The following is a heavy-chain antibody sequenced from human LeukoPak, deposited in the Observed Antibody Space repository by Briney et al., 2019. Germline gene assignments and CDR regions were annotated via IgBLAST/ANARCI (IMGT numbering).Heavy chain of an antibody. Sequence: PGGSLRLSCAASGFTFDDYAMHWVRQAPGKGLGWVSGISWNSGSIGYGDSVKGRFTISRDNAKNSLYLQMNSLRAEDTALYYCAKDKLDIVATITIGYFDYWGQGTLVTVSS. J-gene: IGHJ4*02. CDR3: AKDKLDIVATITIGYFDY. D-gene: IGHD5-12*01. V-gene: IGHV3-9*01. CDR1: GFTFDDYA. CDR2: ISWNSGSI.